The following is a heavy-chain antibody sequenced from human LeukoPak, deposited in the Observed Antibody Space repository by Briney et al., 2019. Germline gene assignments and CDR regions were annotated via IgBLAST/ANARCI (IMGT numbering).Heavy chain of an antibody. V-gene: IGHV3-21*01. J-gene: IGHJ4*02. CDR1: GFTFSSYE. Sequence: PGGSLRLSCSASGFTFSSYEMNWVRQAPGKGLEWVSSISSSSSYIYYADSVKGRFTISRDNAKNSLYLQMNSLRAEDTAVYYCARYYYDSSGSPGDPYYFDYWGQGTLVTVSS. D-gene: IGHD3-22*01. CDR2: ISSSSSYI. CDR3: ARYYYDSSGSPGDPYYFDY.